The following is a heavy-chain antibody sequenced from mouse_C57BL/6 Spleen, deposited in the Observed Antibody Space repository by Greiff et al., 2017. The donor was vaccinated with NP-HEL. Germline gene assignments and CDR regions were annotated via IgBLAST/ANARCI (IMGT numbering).Heavy chain of an antibody. J-gene: IGHJ4*01. D-gene: IGHD1-1*01. CDR3: AMIYSGSEDAMDY. CDR1: GYTFTSYW. Sequence: VQLQQSGAELVRPGTSVKLSCKASGYTFTSYWMHWVKQRPGQGLEWIGVIDPSDSYTNYNQKFKGKATLTVDTSSSTAYMQLSSLTSEDSAVYYCAMIYSGSEDAMDYWGQGTSVTVSS. CDR2: IDPSDSYT. V-gene: IGHV1-59*01.